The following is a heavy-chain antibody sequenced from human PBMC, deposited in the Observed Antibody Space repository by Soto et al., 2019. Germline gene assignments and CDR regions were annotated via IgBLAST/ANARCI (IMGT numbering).Heavy chain of an antibody. CDR1: GFDFSTSS. Sequence: GGSLRLSSTASGFDFSTSSMPWVRQAPGKGLEWIAYVSMDSDTIHYADSVKSRFTISRDDAENSLYLQMNSLRDEDTATYYCARLYYDYVWGQGTTVTVSS. V-gene: IGHV3-48*02. CDR2: VSMDSDTI. D-gene: IGHD3-3*01. CDR3: ARLYYDYV. J-gene: IGHJ6*02.